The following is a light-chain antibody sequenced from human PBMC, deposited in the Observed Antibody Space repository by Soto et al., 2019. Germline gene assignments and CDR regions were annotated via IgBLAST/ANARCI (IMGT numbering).Light chain of an antibody. J-gene: IGLJ1*01. CDR1: TSNIGSNY. Sequence: QPVLTQPPSASGTPGRGVKISCSGSTSNIGSNYVYWDQQRPGAARELLTYRNNQRPSGVPDRFSGSKSGTSASLAISGLRSDDEADYFCATWDDSLNGFYVFGTGTKV. CDR3: ATWDDSLNGFYV. V-gene: IGLV1-47*01. CDR2: RNN.